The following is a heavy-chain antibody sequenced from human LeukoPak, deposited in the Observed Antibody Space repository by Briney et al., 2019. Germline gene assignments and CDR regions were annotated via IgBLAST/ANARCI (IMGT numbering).Heavy chain of an antibody. Sequence: SETLSLTCTVSGGSINSYYWSWIRQPPGKGLEWIGYIYYSGSTNYNPSLKSRVTISVDTSKNQFSLKLSSVTAADTAVYYCASYSSGWSLFDYWGQGTLVTVSS. CDR1: GGSINSYY. CDR3: ASYSSGWSLFDY. CDR2: IYYSGST. J-gene: IGHJ4*02. D-gene: IGHD6-19*01. V-gene: IGHV4-59*08.